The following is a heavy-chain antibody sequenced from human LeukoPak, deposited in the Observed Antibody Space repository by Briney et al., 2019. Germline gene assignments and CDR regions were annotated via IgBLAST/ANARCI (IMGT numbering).Heavy chain of an antibody. Sequence: GGSLRLSCAASGFTFSSYWMSWVRQAPGKGLEWVANIKQDGSEKYYVDSVKGRFTISRDNAKNSLYLQMNSLRAEDTAVYYCARAAGGGTYSSSWYGTLQGRYNWFDPWGQGTLVTVSS. CDR1: GFTFSSYW. V-gene: IGHV3-7*01. CDR3: ARAAGGGTYSSSWYGTLQGRYNWFDP. CDR2: IKQDGSEK. D-gene: IGHD6-13*01. J-gene: IGHJ5*02.